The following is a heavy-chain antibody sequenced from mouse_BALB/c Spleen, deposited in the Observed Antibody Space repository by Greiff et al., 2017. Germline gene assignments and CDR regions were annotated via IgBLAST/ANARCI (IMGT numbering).Heavy chain of an antibody. D-gene: IGHD1-2*01. V-gene: IGHV3-2*02. CDR3: ARDPLLRPYAMDY. J-gene: IGHJ4*01. Sequence: EVQLVESGPGLVKPSQSLSLTCTVTGYSITSDYAWNWIRQFPGNKLEWMGYISYSGSTSYNPSLKSRISITRDTSKNQFFLQLNSVTTEDTATYYCARDPLLRPYAMDYWGQGTSVTVSS. CDR2: ISYSGST. CDR1: GYSITSDYA.